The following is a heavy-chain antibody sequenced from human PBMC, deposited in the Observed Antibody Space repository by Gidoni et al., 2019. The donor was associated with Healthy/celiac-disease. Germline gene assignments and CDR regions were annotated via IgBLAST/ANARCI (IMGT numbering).Heavy chain of an antibody. V-gene: IGHV4-59*01. CDR2: IYYSGST. Sequence: QVQLQESGPGLVKPSETLSLPCTVSGGSISSYYWSWIRQPPGKGLEWIGYIYYSGSTNYNPSLKSRVTISVDTSKNQFSLKLSSVTAADTAVYYCARDPSIDYGGNSGWYFDLWGRGTLVTVSS. J-gene: IGHJ2*01. D-gene: IGHD4-17*01. CDR1: GGSISSYY. CDR3: ARDPSIDYGGNSGWYFDL.